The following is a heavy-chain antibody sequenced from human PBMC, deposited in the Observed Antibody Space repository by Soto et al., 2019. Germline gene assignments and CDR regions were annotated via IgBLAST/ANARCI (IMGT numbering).Heavy chain of an antibody. J-gene: IGHJ6*02. D-gene: IGHD6-25*01. CDR1: GFTFSTFT. V-gene: IGHV3-30-3*01. CDR2: ISYDGSNK. Sequence: AGGSLRLSCAASGFTFSTFTMYWVRQAPGKGLEWVAVISYDGSNKYYADSVKGRFTISRDNSKKILYLQMNSLRAEDTAVYYCAREIAAGPPYYGMDVWGQGTAVTVSS. CDR3: AREIAAGPPYYGMDV.